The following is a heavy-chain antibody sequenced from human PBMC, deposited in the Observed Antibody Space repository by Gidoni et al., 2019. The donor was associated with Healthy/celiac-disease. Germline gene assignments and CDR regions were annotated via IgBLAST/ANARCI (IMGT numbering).Heavy chain of an antibody. CDR1: GLTFSGYS. D-gene: IGHD5-12*01. CDR3: ARVMSGYDSYFDY. J-gene: IGHJ4*02. CDR2: ISSSSSYI. Sequence: EVQLVESGGGLVKPGGSLRLSCAASGLTFSGYSMNWVRQAPGKGLEWVSSISSSSSYIYYADSVKGRFTISRDNAKNSLYLQMNSLRAEDTAVYYCARVMSGYDSYFDYWGQGTLVTVSS. V-gene: IGHV3-21*01.